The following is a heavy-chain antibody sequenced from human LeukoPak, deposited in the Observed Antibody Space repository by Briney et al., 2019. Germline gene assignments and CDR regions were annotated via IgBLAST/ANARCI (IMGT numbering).Heavy chain of an antibody. CDR1: GFTFSDYW. D-gene: IGHD2-15*01. CDR2: IDPDGSHQ. CDR3: ARDSGRREDY. J-gene: IGHJ4*02. V-gene: IGHV3-7*01. Sequence: GGSLRLSCVGSGFTFSDYWATRVRQAPGKGLEWVANIDPDGSHQYYVDSVKGRFTISKDNAKNSLYLQMNSLRAEDTAVYYCARDSGRREDYWGQGALVTVSS.